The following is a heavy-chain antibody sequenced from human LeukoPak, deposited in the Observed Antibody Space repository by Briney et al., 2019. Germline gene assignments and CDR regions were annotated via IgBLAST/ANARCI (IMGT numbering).Heavy chain of an antibody. J-gene: IGHJ4*02. V-gene: IGHV3-7*01. CDR3: ARDSGFDY. CDR2: IKEDGSKK. CDR1: GFTFSTYW. Sequence: GGSLRLSCAASGFTFSTYWMLWVRQAPGKGLEWVANIKEDGSKKYYLDSVKGRFTISRDNAKNTLYLQMNSLRAEDTAVYYCARDSGFDYWGQGTLVTVSS.